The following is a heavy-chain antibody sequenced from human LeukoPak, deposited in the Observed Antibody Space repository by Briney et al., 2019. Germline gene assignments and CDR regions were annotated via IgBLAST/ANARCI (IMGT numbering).Heavy chain of an antibody. CDR1: GGSISSYY. CDR2: IHYSGST. CDR3: ARVLVVGNTGYYMDV. V-gene: IGHV4-59*01. Sequence: SETLSLTCTGSGGSISSYYWSWIRQPPGKGLEWIGYIHYSGSTNYNPSLKSRVTISVDTSKTQFSLNLSSVTAADTAVYYCARVLVVGNTGYYMDVWGKGTTVTVSS. D-gene: IGHD6-19*01. J-gene: IGHJ6*03.